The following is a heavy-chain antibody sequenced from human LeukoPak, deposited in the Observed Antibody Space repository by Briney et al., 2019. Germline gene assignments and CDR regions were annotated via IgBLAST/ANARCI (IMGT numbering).Heavy chain of an antibody. CDR2: ISANDGNT. CDR3: ARESHVTREDY. Sequence: ASVKVSCKASGYTFTSYGISWVRQAPGQGLEWMGWISANDGNTDYPQKLQGRVTMTTDTSTSTAYMELRSLRSDDTAVYYCARESHVTREDYWGQGALVTVSS. J-gene: IGHJ4*02. D-gene: IGHD3-10*01. V-gene: IGHV1-18*01. CDR1: GYTFTSYG.